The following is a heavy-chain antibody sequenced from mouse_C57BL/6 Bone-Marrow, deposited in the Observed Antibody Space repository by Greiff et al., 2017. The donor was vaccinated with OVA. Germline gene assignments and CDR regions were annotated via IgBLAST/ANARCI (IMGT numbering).Heavy chain of an antibody. Sequence: EVMLVESGGGLVKPGGSLKLSCAASGFTFSSYAMSWVRQTPEKRLEWVATISDGGSYTYYPDNVKGRFTISRDNAKNNLYLQRSHLKSEDTAMYYCASQIYYEYYAMDYWGQGTSVTVSS. CDR3: ASQIYYEYYAMDY. J-gene: IGHJ4*01. CDR2: ISDGGSYT. CDR1: GFTFSSYA. V-gene: IGHV5-4*03. D-gene: IGHD2-4*01.